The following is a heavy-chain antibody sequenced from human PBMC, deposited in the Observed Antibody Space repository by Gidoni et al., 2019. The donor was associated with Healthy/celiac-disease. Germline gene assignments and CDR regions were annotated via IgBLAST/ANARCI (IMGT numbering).Heavy chain of an antibody. CDR1: GFPVSSNY. D-gene: IGHD4-17*01. CDR2: IYSGGST. V-gene: IGHV3-66*02. CDR3: ASNSYGDYYFDY. J-gene: IGHJ4*02. Sequence: EVQLVESGGGLVQPGGSLRLSCAASGFPVSSNYMSWVRQAPGKGLEWVSVIYSGGSTYYADSVKGRFTISRDNSKNTLYLQMNSLRAEDTAVYYCASNSYGDYYFDYWGQGTLVTVSS.